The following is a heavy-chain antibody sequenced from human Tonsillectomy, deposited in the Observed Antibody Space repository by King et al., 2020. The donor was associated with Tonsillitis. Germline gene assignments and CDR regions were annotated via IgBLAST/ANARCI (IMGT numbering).Heavy chain of an antibody. D-gene: IGHD2-2*01. J-gene: IGHJ4*02. CDR3: ARDRPVGVVPAASYFDY. Sequence: QLQESGPGLVKPSETLSLTCAVSGYSISSSYYWGWIRQPPGKGLEWIGTIYHSGSTYYNPSLKSRVTISVDTSKNQSSLKLSSVTAADTAVYYCARDRPVGVVPAASYFDYWGQGTLVTVSS. CDR2: IYHSGST. V-gene: IGHV4-38-2*02. CDR1: GYSISSSYY.